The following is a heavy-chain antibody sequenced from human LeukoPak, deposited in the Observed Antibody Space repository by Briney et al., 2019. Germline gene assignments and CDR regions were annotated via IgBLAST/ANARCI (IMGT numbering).Heavy chain of an antibody. CDR2: ISSSSSTI. J-gene: IGHJ4*02. Sequence: GGSLRLSCAASGFTFSSYSMNWVRQAPGKGLEWVSYISSSSSTIYYADSVKGRFTISRDNSNNTLCLQMNGLTAEDTAVYYCVKESGLGGAFDYWGQGTLVTVSS. V-gene: IGHV3-48*01. D-gene: IGHD3-16*01. CDR3: VKESGLGGAFDY. CDR1: GFTFSSYS.